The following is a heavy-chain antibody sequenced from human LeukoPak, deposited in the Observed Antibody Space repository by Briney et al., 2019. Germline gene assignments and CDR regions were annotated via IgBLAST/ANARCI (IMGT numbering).Heavy chain of an antibody. D-gene: IGHD6-19*01. CDR2: IIPILGIA. J-gene: IGHJ4*02. CDR3: ARDPNSSGWYRDTYYYFDY. V-gene: IGHV1-69*04. CDR1: GGTFSSYA. Sequence: GASVKVSCKASGGTFSSYAISWVRQAPGQGLEWMGRIIPILGIANYAQKFQGRVTITADKSTSTAYMELSSLRSEDTAVYYCARDPNSSGWYRDTYYYFDYWGQGTLVTVSS.